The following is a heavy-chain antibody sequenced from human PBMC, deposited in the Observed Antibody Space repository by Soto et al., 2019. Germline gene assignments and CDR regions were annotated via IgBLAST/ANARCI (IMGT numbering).Heavy chain of an antibody. V-gene: IGHV5-51*01. J-gene: IGHJ5*02. CDR2: IFPSDSDT. CDR1: GYRFTSYW. CDR3: ARKDKSGYFNWFDP. Sequence: GESLKISCRTSGYRFTSYWIAWVRQMPGKGLEWMGIIFPSDSDTRYSPSFQGQVTTSADRSTSTVFLQWASLKASDTAVYFCARKDKSGYFNWFDPWGQGTLVTVSS. D-gene: IGHD3-22*01.